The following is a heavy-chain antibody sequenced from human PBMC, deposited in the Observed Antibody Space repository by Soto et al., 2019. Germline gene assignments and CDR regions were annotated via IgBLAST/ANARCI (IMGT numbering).Heavy chain of an antibody. D-gene: IGHD2-21*02. CDR1: GYSFLNCW. V-gene: IGHV5-51*01. CDR2: IYPGDSDA. J-gene: IGHJ4*02. Sequence: PGESLKISCKTSGYSFLNCWIGWVRQMPGKGLEWMGIIYPGDSDARYSPSFQGQVTISADKSISTVYLQWSSLKASDTAMYYCARHIVDKSMTASFNYWGQGTQVTVSS. CDR3: ARHIVDKSMTASFNY.